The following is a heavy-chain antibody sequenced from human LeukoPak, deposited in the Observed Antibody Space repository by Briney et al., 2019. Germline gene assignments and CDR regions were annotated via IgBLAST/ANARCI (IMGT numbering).Heavy chain of an antibody. V-gene: IGHV4-59*01. D-gene: IGHD2-2*01. CDR2: IYYSGST. CDR1: GGSISSYY. Sequence: SETLSLTCTVSGGSISSYYWSWIRQPPGKGLEWIGYIYYSGSTNYNPSLKSRVTISVDTSKNQFSLKLSSVTAADTAVYFCARVLEDIVVVPAARFDPWGQGTLVTVSS. J-gene: IGHJ5*02. CDR3: ARVLEDIVVVPAARFDP.